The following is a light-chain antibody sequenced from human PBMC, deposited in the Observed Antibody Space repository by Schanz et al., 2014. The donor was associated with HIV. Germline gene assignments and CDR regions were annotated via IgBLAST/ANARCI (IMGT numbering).Light chain of an antibody. V-gene: IGLV1-44*01. J-gene: IGLJ3*02. Sequence: VLTQPPSASGTPGQRVTISCSGSSSSIGFNTINWYQHLPGTAPKLIMYNSYHRPSGVPDRFSGSSSGTSASLAISGLQSEDEADYYCAAWDDSLNGWVFGGGTKLTVL. CDR2: NSY. CDR1: SSSIGFNT. CDR3: AAWDDSLNGWV.